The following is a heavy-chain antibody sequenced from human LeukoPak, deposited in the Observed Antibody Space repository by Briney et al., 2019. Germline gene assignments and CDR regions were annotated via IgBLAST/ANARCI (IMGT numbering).Heavy chain of an antibody. V-gene: IGHV1-2*02. J-gene: IGHJ5*02. D-gene: IGHD3-10*01. CDR1: GYTFTGYY. CDR3: TYGSGSYYNVEGSRFDP. Sequence: ASVKVSCKASGYTFTGYYMHWVRQAPGQGLEWMGWINPNSGGTNYAQKFQGRVTMTRDTSISTAYMELSRLRSDDTAVYYCTYGSGSYYNVEGSRFDPWGQGTLVTVSS. CDR2: INPNSGGT.